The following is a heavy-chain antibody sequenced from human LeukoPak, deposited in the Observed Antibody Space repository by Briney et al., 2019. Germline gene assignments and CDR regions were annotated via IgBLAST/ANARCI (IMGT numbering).Heavy chain of an antibody. D-gene: IGHD6-19*01. J-gene: IGHJ4*02. V-gene: IGHV3-23*01. Sequence: GGSLRLSCAASGITFSSYGMSWVRQAPGKGLEWVSSISGSGSSTYYVDSVKGRFTISRDNSKNTLYLQMNSLRAEDTAVYYCAKARSSYSSGYYYFDYWGQGTLVTVSS. CDR1: GITFSSYG. CDR3: AKARSSYSSGYYYFDY. CDR2: ISGSGSST.